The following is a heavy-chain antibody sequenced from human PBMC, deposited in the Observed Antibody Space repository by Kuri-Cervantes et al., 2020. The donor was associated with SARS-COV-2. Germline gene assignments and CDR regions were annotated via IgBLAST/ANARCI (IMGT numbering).Heavy chain of an antibody. CDR3: ARSSDYVWGSLYYFDY. J-gene: IGHJ4*02. CDR2: IYYSGST. Sequence: SQTLSLTCAVYGGSFSGYYWSWIRQPPGKGLEWIGYIYYSGSTNFNPSLKSRVTISVDTSKNQFSLKLSSVTAADTAVYYCARSSDYVWGSLYYFDYWGQGTVVTVSS. D-gene: IGHD3-16*01. CDR1: GGSFSGYY. V-gene: IGHV4-59*01.